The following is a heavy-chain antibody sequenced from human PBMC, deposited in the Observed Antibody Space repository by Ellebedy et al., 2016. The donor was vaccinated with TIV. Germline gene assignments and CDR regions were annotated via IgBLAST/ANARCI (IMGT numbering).Heavy chain of an antibody. CDR3: ARGLVHLRGVVPLLDY. CDR2: FDPEDGET. D-gene: IGHD3-10*01. CDR1: GYTLTELS. V-gene: IGHV1-24*01. J-gene: IGHJ4*02. Sequence: ASVKVSCKVSGYTLTELSMHWVRQAPGKGLEWMGGFDPEDGETIYAQKFQGRVTMTEDTSTDTAYMELSSLRAEDTAVYYCARGLVHLRGVVPLLDYWGQGTLVTVSS.